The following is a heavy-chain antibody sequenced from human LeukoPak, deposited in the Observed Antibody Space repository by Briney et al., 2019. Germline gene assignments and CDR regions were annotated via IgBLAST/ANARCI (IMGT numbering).Heavy chain of an antibody. D-gene: IGHD6-6*01. V-gene: IGHV4-4*02. Sequence: SETLSLTCAVSGGSISSNNWWSWVRQPPGKGLEWIGEIYHSGSTNYKPSLKSRVTISVDKSKNQFSLKLTSVTAADTAKYYCARDAKYSSSSGYYYYVMDVWGQGTTVTVSS. CDR3: ARDAKYSSSSGYYYYVMDV. CDR2: IYHSGST. CDR1: GGSISSNNW. J-gene: IGHJ6*02.